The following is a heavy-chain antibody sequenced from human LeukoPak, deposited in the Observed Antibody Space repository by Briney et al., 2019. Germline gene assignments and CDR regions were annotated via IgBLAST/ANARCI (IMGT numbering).Heavy chain of an antibody. CDR1: GFTFNNYA. D-gene: IGHD2-8*01. V-gene: IGHV3-23*01. Sequence: PGGSLRLSCAGSGFTFNNYAMSWVRRAPRKGLEWVSVISASGTSTFYADSVKGRFTISRDSSKNTLNLQMSSLRAEDTAVYYCVKDTKADVLSRRWGFDYWGQGTLVTVSS. CDR2: ISASGTST. J-gene: IGHJ4*02. CDR3: VKDTKADVLSRRWGFDY.